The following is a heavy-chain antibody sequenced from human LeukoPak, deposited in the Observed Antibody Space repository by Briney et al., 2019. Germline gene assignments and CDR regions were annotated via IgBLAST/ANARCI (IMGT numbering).Heavy chain of an antibody. CDR3: ARDPDYYDSSGYLVSAFDI. Sequence: PSETLSLTCTVSGGSVSSGSYYWSWIRQPPGKGLEWIGYIYYSGSTNYNPSLKSRVTISVDTSKNQFSLKLSSVTAADTAVYYCARDPDYYDSSGYLVSAFDIWGQGTMVTVSS. J-gene: IGHJ3*02. V-gene: IGHV4-61*01. CDR2: IYYSGST. D-gene: IGHD3-22*01. CDR1: GGSVSSGSYY.